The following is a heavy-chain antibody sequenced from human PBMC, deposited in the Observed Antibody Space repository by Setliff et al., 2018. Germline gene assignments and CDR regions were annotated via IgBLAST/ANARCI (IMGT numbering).Heavy chain of an antibody. V-gene: IGHV3-66*02. CDR2: IYSGGST. D-gene: IGHD3-22*01. J-gene: IGHJ4*02. CDR1: GFTVSSNY. CDR3: ARSRYYYDSSGYYYYFDY. Sequence: PGGFLRLSCAASGFTVSSNYMSWVRQAPGKGLEWVSVIYSGGSTYYADSVKGRFTISRDNSKNTLYLQMNSLRAEDTAVYYCARSRYYYDSSGYYYYFDYWGQGTLVTVPQ.